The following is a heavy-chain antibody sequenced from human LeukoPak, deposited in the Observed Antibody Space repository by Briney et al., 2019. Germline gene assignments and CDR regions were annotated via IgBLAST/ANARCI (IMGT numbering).Heavy chain of an antibody. CDR2: ISYDGSNK. J-gene: IGHJ4*02. D-gene: IGHD3-3*01. CDR3: AKESNYDFWMGVDY. V-gene: IGHV3-30*18. Sequence: GRSLRLSCAASGFTFSSYGMHWVRQAPGKGLEWVAVISYDGSNKYYADSVKGRFTISRDNSKNTLYLQMNSLRAEDTAVYYCAKESNYDFWMGVDYWGQRTLVTVSS. CDR1: GFTFSSYG.